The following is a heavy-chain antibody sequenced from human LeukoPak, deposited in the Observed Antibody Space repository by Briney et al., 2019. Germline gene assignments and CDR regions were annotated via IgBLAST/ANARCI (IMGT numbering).Heavy chain of an antibody. V-gene: IGHV3-30*18. CDR1: GFTFSSYG. Sequence: GRSLRLSCAASGFTFSSYGMPWVRQAPGKGLEWVAVISYDGSNKYYADSVKGRFTISRDNSKNTLYLQMNSLRAEDTAVYYCAKDTGGSQQLIKQRPQKSIDYWGQGTLVTVSS. J-gene: IGHJ4*02. CDR2: ISYDGSNK. D-gene: IGHD6-13*01. CDR3: AKDTGGSQQLIKQRPQKSIDY.